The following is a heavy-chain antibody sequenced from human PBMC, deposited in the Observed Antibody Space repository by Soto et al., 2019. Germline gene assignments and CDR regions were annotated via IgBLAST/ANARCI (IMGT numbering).Heavy chain of an antibody. Sequence: SETLSLTCTVSCGSISSGGYYWSWIRQHPGKGLEWIGYIYYSGSTYYNPSLKSRVTISVDTSKNQFSLKLSSVTAADTAVYYCARALLWFGELGPIGYGMDVWGQGTTVTVSS. CDR2: IYYSGST. CDR3: ARALLWFGELGPIGYGMDV. V-gene: IGHV4-31*03. CDR1: CGSISSGGYY. J-gene: IGHJ6*02. D-gene: IGHD3-10*01.